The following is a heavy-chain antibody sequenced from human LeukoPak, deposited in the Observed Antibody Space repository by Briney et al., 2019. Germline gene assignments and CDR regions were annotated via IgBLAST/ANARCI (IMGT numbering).Heavy chain of an antibody. J-gene: IGHJ5*02. Sequence: GASVKVSCKASGYTFTGYYMHWVRQAPGQGLEWMGWINPNSGGTNYAQKFQGRVTMTRDTSISTAHMELSRLRSDDTAVYYCARERITMVRGAKSNWFDPWGQGTLVTVSS. D-gene: IGHD3-10*01. CDR1: GYTFTGYY. CDR3: ARERITMVRGAKSNWFDP. CDR2: INPNSGGT. V-gene: IGHV1-2*02.